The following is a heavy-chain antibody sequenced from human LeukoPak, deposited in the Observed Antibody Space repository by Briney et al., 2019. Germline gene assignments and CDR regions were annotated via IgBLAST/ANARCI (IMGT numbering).Heavy chain of an antibody. CDR1: GASISGHY. D-gene: IGHD1-14*01. J-gene: IGHJ3*02. V-gene: IGHV4-59*11. CDR2: ISYIGST. Sequence: SETLSLTCAVSGASISGHYLTWIRQPPGKGLEWIGYISYIGSTNYNPSLKSRVTISVDTSKNLFSLKLNSVTAADTAVYYCARDKISINAFDMWGQGTMVTVSS. CDR3: ARDKISINAFDM.